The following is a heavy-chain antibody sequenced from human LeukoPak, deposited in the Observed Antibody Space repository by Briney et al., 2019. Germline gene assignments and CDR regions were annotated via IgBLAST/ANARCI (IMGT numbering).Heavy chain of an antibody. CDR3: ARDQTGTTFLDY. D-gene: IGHD1-7*01. J-gene: IGHJ4*02. CDR1: GYTFTSYY. CDR2: INPSGGST. Sequence: VASATVSCTASGYTFTSYYMHWVRQAPGQGLEWMGIINPSGGSTSYAQKFQGRVTMTRDTSTSTVYMELSSLRSEDTAVYYCARDQTGTTFLDYWGQGTLVTVSS. V-gene: IGHV1-46*01.